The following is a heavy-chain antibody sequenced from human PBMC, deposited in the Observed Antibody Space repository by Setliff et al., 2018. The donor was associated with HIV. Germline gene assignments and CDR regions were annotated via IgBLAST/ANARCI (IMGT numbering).Heavy chain of an antibody. CDR1: GYTFSTYG. V-gene: IGHV1-18*01. Sequence: ASVKVSCKASGYTFSTYGISWVRQAPGQGLEWMGWISAYNGNTNYAQKLRGRVTVTTDTSTSTAYMELGSLRSDDTAVYYCARDRGVYCISSSCYSPVDAFDIWGQGTMVTVSS. CDR2: ISAYNGNT. CDR3: ARDRGVYCISSSCYSPVDAFDI. D-gene: IGHD2-2*01. J-gene: IGHJ3*02.